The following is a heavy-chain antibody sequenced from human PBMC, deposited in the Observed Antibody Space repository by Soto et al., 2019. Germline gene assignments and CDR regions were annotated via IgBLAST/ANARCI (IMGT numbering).Heavy chain of an antibody. Sequence: PGGSLRLSCAASGFTFSSYGMHWVRQAPGKGLEWVAVIWYDGSNKYYADSVKGRFTISRDNSKNTLYLQMNSLRAEDTAVYYCAREYYYGSGSYYSPFDYWGQGTLVTVSS. CDR3: AREYYYGSGSYYSPFDY. CDR2: IWYDGSNK. J-gene: IGHJ4*02. CDR1: GFTFSSYG. D-gene: IGHD3-10*01. V-gene: IGHV3-33*01.